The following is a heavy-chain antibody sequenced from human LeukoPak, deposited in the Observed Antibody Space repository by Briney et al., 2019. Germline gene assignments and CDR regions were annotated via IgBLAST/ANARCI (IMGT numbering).Heavy chain of an antibody. CDR2: LYSGGNT. Sequence: GGPLRLSCAASGFNVSTSYMSWVRQFPGMRLEWVSVLYSGGNTYYIDSVKGRFTISRDNSKNTLFLQLNSLRGEDTAIYYCARGSNYMDVWGKGTTVTVSS. CDR1: GFNVSTSY. D-gene: IGHD3-10*01. J-gene: IGHJ6*03. CDR3: ARGSNYMDV. V-gene: IGHV3-53*01.